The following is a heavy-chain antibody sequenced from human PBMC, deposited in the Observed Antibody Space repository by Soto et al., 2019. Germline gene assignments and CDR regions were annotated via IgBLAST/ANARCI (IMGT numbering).Heavy chain of an antibody. CDR3: ARGPQGSGPDY. J-gene: IGHJ4*02. V-gene: IGHV4-34*01. D-gene: IGHD3-10*01. CDR2: INHSGST. CDR1: GGSFNGYY. Sequence: SETLSLTCAVYGGSFNGYYWSWIRQPPGKGLEWIGEINHSGSTNYNPSLKSRVTISVDTSKNQFSLKRNSVTAADTAVYFCARGPQGSGPDYWGQGTLVTVSS.